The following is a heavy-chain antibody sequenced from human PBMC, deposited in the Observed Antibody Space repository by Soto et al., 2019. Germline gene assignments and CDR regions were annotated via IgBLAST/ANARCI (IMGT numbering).Heavy chain of an antibody. V-gene: IGHV4-31*03. CDR1: GGSISSGGYY. Sequence: QVQLQESGPGLVKPSQTLSLTCTVSGGSISSGGYYWSWIRQHPGQGLEWIGYIYYSGSTYYNPSLKSRVTISVDTSKNQFSLKLSSVTAADTAVYYCARDSSAMVTAFDIWGQGTMVTVSS. CDR3: ARDSSAMVTAFDI. J-gene: IGHJ3*02. D-gene: IGHD5-18*01. CDR2: IYYSGST.